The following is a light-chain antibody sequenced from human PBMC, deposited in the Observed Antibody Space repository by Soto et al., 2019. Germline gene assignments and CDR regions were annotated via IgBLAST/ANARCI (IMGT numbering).Light chain of an antibody. CDR1: SSDVGGYNY. J-gene: IGLJ2*01. CDR2: DVS. V-gene: IGLV2-14*01. Sequence: QSALTQPASVSGSPGQSITISCTGTSSDVGGYNYVSWYQQHPGKAPKLMIYDVSNRPSGVSNRFSGSKSRNTSSLTISGLQAEDEADYYCSSYTSSSTRVFGGTTKLTVL. CDR3: SSYTSSSTRV.